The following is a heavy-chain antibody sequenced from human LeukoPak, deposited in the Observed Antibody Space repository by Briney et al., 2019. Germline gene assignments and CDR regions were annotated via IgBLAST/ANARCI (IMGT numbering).Heavy chain of an antibody. CDR2: IYYSGST. CDR1: GGSISSSSYY. CDR3: ARNTVSTSWYTFDY. V-gene: IGHV4-39*07. D-gene: IGHD6-13*01. Sequence: SETLSLTCTVSGGSISSSSYYWGWIRQPPGKGLEWIGSIYYSGSTYYNPSLKSRVTISVDTSKNQFSLKLSSVTAADTAVYYCARNTVSTSWYTFDYWGQGTLVTVSS. J-gene: IGHJ4*02.